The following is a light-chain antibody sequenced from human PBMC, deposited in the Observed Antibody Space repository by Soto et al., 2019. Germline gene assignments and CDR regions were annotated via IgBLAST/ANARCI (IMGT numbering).Light chain of an antibody. Sequence: EIGLTHYPGTLSLSPGERATLSCRASQSVSDYLAWYQQKPGQAPRLLIYGAYSRATGTPDRFSGSGSGTDFTLTISRLEPEDFAVYYCQQYDSSPRTFGQGTKVEIK. V-gene: IGKV3-20*01. CDR1: QSVSDY. CDR3: QQYDSSPRT. CDR2: GAY. J-gene: IGKJ1*01.